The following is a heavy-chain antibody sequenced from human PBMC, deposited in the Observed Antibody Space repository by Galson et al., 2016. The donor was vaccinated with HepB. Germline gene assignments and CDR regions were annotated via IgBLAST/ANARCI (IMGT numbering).Heavy chain of an antibody. CDR2: ISGDGRTI. J-gene: IGHJ5*01. CDR1: GFTFSYYY. D-gene: IGHD6-19*01. CDR3: ARMFPLYSSGWYVRGDGWFDS. Sequence: SLRLSCAASGFTFSYYYMSWLRQAPGKGLGWVSYISGDGRTINYADSVKGRFTISRGNAKNSLYLHMNSLTGEDTAVYYCARMFPLYSSGWYVRGDGWFDSAGQGTLVTVAS. V-gene: IGHV3-11*01.